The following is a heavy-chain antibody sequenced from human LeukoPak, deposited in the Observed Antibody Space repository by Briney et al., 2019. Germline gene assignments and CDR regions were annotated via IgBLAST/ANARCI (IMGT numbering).Heavy chain of an antibody. CDR1: GYTFTSYG. V-gene: IGHV1-18*01. CDR2: ISAYNGNT. Sequence: GASVKVSCKASGYTFTSYGISWVRQAPGQGLEWMRWISAYNGNTNYAQKLQGRVTMTTDTSTSTAYMELRSLRSDDTAVYYCARDRGPVSNFWSGYGRSGLLTWGQGTLVTVSP. CDR3: ARDRGPVSNFWSGYGRSGLLT. J-gene: IGHJ5*02. D-gene: IGHD3-3*01.